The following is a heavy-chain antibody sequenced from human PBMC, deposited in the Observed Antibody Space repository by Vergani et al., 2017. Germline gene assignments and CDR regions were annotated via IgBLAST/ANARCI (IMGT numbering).Heavy chain of an antibody. CDR2: IYYSGST. D-gene: IGHD2-15*01. CDR3: ARVVGYCSGGSCYPGYYYGMDV. Sequence: QLQLQESGPGLVKPSETLSLTCTVSGGSISSSSYYWGWIRPPPGKGLEWIGSIYYSGSTYYNPSLKSRVTISVETSKNQFSLKLSSVTAADTAVYYCARVVGYCSGGSCYPGYYYGMDVWGQGTTVTVSS. V-gene: IGHV4-39*07. J-gene: IGHJ6*02. CDR1: GGSISSSSYY.